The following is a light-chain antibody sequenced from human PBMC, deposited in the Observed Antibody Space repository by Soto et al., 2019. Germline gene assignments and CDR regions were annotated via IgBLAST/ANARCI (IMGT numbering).Light chain of an antibody. V-gene: IGKV1-5*03. CDR3: QQLNIVTRT. CDR2: KXS. Sequence: DIQMIQSPSTLSACVXDRVPIPSRASQTISSSLAXXQQXXRXAPTXXXDKXSTLTTGVPSRLSGSGSGTEFTLTISSRQPEDFAIYFCQQLNIVTRTFGGGTKVDI. J-gene: IGKJ4*02. CDR1: QTISSS.